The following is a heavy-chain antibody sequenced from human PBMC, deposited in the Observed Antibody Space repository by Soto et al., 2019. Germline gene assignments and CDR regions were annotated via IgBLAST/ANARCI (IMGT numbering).Heavy chain of an antibody. J-gene: IGHJ2*01. CDR2: INHPGTT. CDR3: VAGSGFAFFDL. Sequence: SETLSLTCAVYGGSFSGYYWSWIRQPPGKGLEWIGEINHPGTTNYNPSLKSRVAISVDTSKNQFSLKMSSVTASDTAVYYCVAGSGFAFFDLWGRGSLVTVSS. CDR1: GGSFSGYY. V-gene: IGHV4-34*01. D-gene: IGHD6-13*01.